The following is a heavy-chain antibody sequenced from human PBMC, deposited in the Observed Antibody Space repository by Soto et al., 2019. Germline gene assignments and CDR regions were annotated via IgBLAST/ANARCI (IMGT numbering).Heavy chain of an antibody. Sequence: ASVKVSCKASGYTFTGYYMHWVRQAPGQGLEWMGWINPNSGGTNYAQKFQGWVTMTRDTSISTAYMELSRLRSDDTAVYYCARDQAAVAGYYYYVMDVWGQGTTVTVSS. J-gene: IGHJ6*02. CDR1: GYTFTGYY. V-gene: IGHV1-2*04. CDR2: INPNSGGT. CDR3: ARDQAAVAGYYYYVMDV. D-gene: IGHD6-19*01.